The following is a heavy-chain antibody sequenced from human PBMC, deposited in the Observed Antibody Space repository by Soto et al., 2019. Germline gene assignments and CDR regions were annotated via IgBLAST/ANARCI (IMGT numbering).Heavy chain of an antibody. CDR2: MNPSNGYT. J-gene: IGHJ4*02. CDR3: ARGRGWRDY. CDR1: GYTFTSYD. Sequence: GASVKVSCKTSGYTFTSYDIHWVRQATGQGLEWMGWMNPSNGYTDYAQKFQGRVTMTRDTSLSTAYMELSSLTSDDTAVYYCARGRGWRDYWGQGTLVTVSS. V-gene: IGHV1-8*01. D-gene: IGHD6-19*01.